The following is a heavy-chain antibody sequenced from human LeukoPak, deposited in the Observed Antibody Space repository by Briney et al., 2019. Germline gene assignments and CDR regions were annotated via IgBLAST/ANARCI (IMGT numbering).Heavy chain of an antibody. J-gene: IGHJ4*02. CDR1: VFTFTISA. D-gene: IGHD1-1*01. Sequence: SVTVSCKASVFTFTISAVQWVRQARGQGLEWIGWIVVGSGNTNYAQEFQERVTINRDMSTSTAYMELSSLGSEDTAVYYCATDDVTTGTKTALGYWGQGTLVTVSS. CDR3: ATDDVTTGTKTALGY. CDR2: IVVGSGNT. V-gene: IGHV1-58*01.